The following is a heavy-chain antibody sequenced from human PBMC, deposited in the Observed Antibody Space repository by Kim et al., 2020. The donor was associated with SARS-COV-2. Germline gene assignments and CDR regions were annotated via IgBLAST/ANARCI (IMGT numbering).Heavy chain of an antibody. CDR1: GFTFSSFG. D-gene: IGHD2-2*01. J-gene: IGHJ4*02. CDR3: VRDGPDGKPVDY. Sequence: GGSLRLSCAASGFTFSSFGMYWVRQAPGKGLESVAVICFDGINKNYADSVKGRFTISRDNSMNILYLQMNSLRPEDTAIYYCVRDGPDGKPVDYWGQGTLVTVSS. CDR2: ICFDGINK. V-gene: IGHV3-33*07.